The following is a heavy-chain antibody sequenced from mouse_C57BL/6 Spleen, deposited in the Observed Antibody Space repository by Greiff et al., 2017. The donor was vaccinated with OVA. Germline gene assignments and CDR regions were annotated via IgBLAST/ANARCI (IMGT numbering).Heavy chain of an antibody. D-gene: IGHD1-1*01. Sequence: VQLQQSGPELVKPGASVKIPCKASGYTFTDYNMDWVKQSHGKSLEWIGDINPNNGGTIYNQKFKGKATLTVDKSSSTAYMELRSLTSEDTAVYYGARRYYGSSYDWYFDVWGTGTTVTVSS. CDR1: GYTFTDYN. J-gene: IGHJ1*03. V-gene: IGHV1-18*01. CDR3: ARRYYGSSYDWYFDV. CDR2: INPNNGGT.